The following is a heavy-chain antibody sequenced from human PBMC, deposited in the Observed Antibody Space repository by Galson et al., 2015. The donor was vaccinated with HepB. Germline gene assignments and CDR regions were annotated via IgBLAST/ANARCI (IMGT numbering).Heavy chain of an antibody. D-gene: IGHD6-19*01. Sequence: SVKVSCKASGYTFIDYTLSWVRQAPGQGLEWMGSINTSTGTPMYAQDFTGRFVFSLDTSVSTAYLQISSLKAEDTAIYYCARAVAGLFDYWGQGTLVTVSS. CDR1: GYTFIDYT. CDR2: INTSTGTP. CDR3: ARAVAGLFDY. J-gene: IGHJ4*02. V-gene: IGHV7-4-1*02.